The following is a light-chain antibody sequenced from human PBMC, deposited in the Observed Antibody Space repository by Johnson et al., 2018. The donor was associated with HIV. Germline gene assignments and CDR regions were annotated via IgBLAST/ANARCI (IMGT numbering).Light chain of an antibody. CDR3: GTWDSSLSAGEV. Sequence: QSLLTQPPSVSAAPGQKVTISCSGSSSNIGNNYVSWYQQLPGTAPKLLIYDNNNRPSGIPDRFSGSKSGTSATLGITGLQTGDEADYYCGTWDSSLSAGEVFGTGTKVTVL. CDR1: SSNIGNNY. J-gene: IGLJ1*01. CDR2: DNN. V-gene: IGLV1-51*01.